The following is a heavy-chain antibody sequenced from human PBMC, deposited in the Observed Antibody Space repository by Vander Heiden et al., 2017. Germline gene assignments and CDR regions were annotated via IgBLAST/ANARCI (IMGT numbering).Heavy chain of an antibody. CDR3: AREDSSGGMDV. D-gene: IGHD3-22*01. CDR2: INWNGDST. V-gene: IGHV3-20*04. Sequence: VHLVQSGGGVVRPGGALRLPCTVSGFTFYDFGIRGVRQAPGKGLEWVSHINWNGDSTGYADSVKGRFTISRDNAKNSLYLQMNSLRAEDTALYYCAREDSSGGMDVWGQGTTVTASS. J-gene: IGHJ6*02. CDR1: GFTFYDFG.